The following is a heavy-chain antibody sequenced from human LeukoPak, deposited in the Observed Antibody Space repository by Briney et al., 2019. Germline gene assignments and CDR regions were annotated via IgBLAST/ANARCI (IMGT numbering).Heavy chain of an antibody. D-gene: IGHD3-10*01. CDR2: ISGGGSST. CDR1: GFTFSSYA. Sequence: GVSLRLSCAASGFTFSSYAMSWVRQAPGEGREWVSGISGGGSSTYYADSVKGRFTISRDNSKNTLYLQVNSLRADDTAVYYCAKMDFGSGSYYILNSPDYWGQGTLVTVSS. CDR3: AKMDFGSGSYYILNSPDY. V-gene: IGHV3-23*01. J-gene: IGHJ4*02.